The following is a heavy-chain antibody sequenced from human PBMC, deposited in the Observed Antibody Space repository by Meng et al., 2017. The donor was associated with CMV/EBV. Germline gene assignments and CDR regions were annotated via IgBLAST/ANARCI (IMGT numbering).Heavy chain of an antibody. CDR1: GGSISSSSYY. V-gene: IGHV4-39*07. CDR2: IYYSGST. CDR3: ARLALRFLEWAL. J-gene: IGHJ4*02. Sequence: TGSGGSISSSSYYWGWMRQPPGKGLEWIGSIYYSGSTYYNPSLKSRVTISVDTSKNQFSLKLSSVTAADTAVYYCARLALRFLEWALWGQGTLVTVSS. D-gene: IGHD3-3*01.